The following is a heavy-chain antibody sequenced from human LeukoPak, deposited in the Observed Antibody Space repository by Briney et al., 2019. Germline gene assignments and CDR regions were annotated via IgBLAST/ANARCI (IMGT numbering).Heavy chain of an antibody. CDR1: GGSISSGGYS. D-gene: IGHD1-1*01. CDR2: SYHSGST. CDR3: ARVYRGNWNDGGAFDI. V-gene: IGHV4-30-2*01. Sequence: PSQTLSLTCTVSGGSISSGGYSWSWLRQPPGKGLEWLGYSYHSGSTYDKPSLKGRVTISVDTSKNQFSLKLSSVTAADTAVYYCARVYRGNWNDGGAFDIWGQGTMVTVSS. J-gene: IGHJ3*02.